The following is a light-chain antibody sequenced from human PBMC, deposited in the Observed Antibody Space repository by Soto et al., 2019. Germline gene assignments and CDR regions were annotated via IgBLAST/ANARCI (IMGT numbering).Light chain of an antibody. V-gene: IGKV3-11*01. CDR3: QQRSKWPIT. CDR2: GAS. CDR1: QSVSSN. Sequence: EMVMTQSPATLSVSPGERATLSCRASQSVSSNLAWYQQKPGQAPRLLIYGASTRATGIPARFSGSGSGTDFTLTVSSLEPEDFAVYYCQQRSKWPITFGQGTRREIK. J-gene: IGKJ5*01.